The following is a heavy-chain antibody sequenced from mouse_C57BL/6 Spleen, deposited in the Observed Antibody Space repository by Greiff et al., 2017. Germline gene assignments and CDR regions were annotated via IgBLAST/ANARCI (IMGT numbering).Heavy chain of an antibody. Sequence: DVKLQESGPGLVKPSQSLSLTCSVTGYSLTSGYYWNWIRQFPGNKREWMGYISYDGSNNYNPSLQNRISISRDTSKNLFFLKLNSVTTEDTATYYCARARSPGSSYVWYFDVWGTGTTVTVSS. CDR2: ISYDGSN. CDR3: ARARSPGSSYVWYFDV. J-gene: IGHJ1*03. V-gene: IGHV3-6*01. CDR1: GYSLTSGYY. D-gene: IGHD1-1*01.